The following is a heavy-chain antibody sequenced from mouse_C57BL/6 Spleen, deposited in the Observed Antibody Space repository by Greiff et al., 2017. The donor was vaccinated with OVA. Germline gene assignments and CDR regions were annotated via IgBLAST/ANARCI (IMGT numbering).Heavy chain of an antibody. Sequence: QVQLQQSGPELVKPGASVKLSCKASGYTFTSYDINWVKQRPGQGLEWIGWIYPRDGSTKYNEKFKGKATLTVDTSSSTAYMELHSLTSEDSAVYFCARRYYGSSSYAMDYWGQGTSVTVSS. V-gene: IGHV1-85*01. J-gene: IGHJ4*01. CDR1: GYTFTSYD. CDR3: ARRYYGSSSYAMDY. CDR2: IYPRDGST. D-gene: IGHD1-1*01.